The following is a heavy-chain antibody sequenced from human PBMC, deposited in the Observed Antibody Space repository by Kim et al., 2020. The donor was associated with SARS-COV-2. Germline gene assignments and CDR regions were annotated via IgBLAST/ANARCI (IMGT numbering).Heavy chain of an antibody. Sequence: GTTNYNPSLKSRVTISVDTSKNQFYLNLTSVTAADTAVYYCATYSGTYYYNWGQGTLVTVSS. D-gene: IGHD3-22*01. CDR3: ATYSGTYYYN. J-gene: IGHJ4*02. CDR2: GTT. V-gene: IGHV4-59*01.